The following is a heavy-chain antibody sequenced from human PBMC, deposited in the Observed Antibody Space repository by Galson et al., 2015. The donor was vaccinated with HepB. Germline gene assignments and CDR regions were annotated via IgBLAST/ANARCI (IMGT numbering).Heavy chain of an antibody. D-gene: IGHD5-12*01. V-gene: IGHV3-23*01. CDR3: AKESSGYDYFDS. CDR2: LGASGVNK. Sequence: SLRLSCAASGFTFTRHSMAWVRQAPGKGLEWVSTLGASGVNKLYADSVKGSFTISRDDSENTLYLQVDSLRAADTAVYFCAKESSGYDYFDSWGQGTLVTVSS. CDR1: GFTFTRHS. J-gene: IGHJ4*02.